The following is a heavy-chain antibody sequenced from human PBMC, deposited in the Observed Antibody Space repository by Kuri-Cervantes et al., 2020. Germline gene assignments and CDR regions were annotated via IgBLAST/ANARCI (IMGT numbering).Heavy chain of an antibody. J-gene: IGHJ6*02. Sequence: GESLKISCAASGFTFSNYAMSWVRQAPGKGMEWVSAISCSGGIKYYADSVKGRFTISRDNYKDTLYLQMNSLSAEDTAVYYCAKEDAYYDFWSVFYPYYYYGMDVWGQGTTVTVSS. CDR2: ISCSGGIK. CDR1: GFTFSNYA. CDR3: AKEDAYYDFWSVFYPYYYYGMDV. D-gene: IGHD3-3*01. V-gene: IGHV3-23*01.